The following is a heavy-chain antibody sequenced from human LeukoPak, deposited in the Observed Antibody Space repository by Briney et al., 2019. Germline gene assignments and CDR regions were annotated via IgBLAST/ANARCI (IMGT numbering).Heavy chain of an antibody. CDR2: INAYNGNT. D-gene: IGHD6-13*01. CDR1: GYTFTSYG. V-gene: IGHV1-18*01. J-gene: IGHJ4*02. CDR3: AREFESAAGTGLDY. Sequence: ASVKVSCKASGYTFTSYGISWVRQAPGQGLEWMGWINAYNGNTNYAQKLQGRVTMTTDTSTSTAYMELRSLRSDDTAVYYCAREFESAAGTGLDYWGQGTLVTVSS.